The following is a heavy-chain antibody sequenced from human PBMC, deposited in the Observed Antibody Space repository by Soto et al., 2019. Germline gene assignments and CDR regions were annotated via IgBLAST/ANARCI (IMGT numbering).Heavy chain of an antibody. D-gene: IGHD3-22*01. CDR3: TTDSIGTNYYDSSGYYPPDAFDI. CDR2: IKSKTDGGTI. V-gene: IGHV3-15*07. Sequence: GGSLRLSCAASGFTSSNAWMNWVRQAPGKGLEWVGRIKSKTDGGTIDYAAPVKGRFTISRDDSKNTLYLQMNSLKTEDTAVYYCTTDSIGTNYYDSSGYYPPDAFDIWGQGTMVTVSS. CDR1: GFTSSNAW. J-gene: IGHJ3*02.